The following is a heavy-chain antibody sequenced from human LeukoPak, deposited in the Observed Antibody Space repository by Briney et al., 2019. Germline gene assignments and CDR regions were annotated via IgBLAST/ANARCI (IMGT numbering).Heavy chain of an antibody. V-gene: IGHV1-2*04. J-gene: IGHJ4*02. Sequence: GASVKVSCKASGYTFTVYYIHWVRQAPGQGLEWMGWIDPNSGGTNYAQKFQGWVTMTRDTSITTAYIEVNRLISDDTAVYYYARASPYSSSSGFAYWGQGTLVTVSS. CDR3: ARASPYSSSSGFAY. D-gene: IGHD6-6*01. CDR2: IDPNSGGT. CDR1: GYTFTVYY.